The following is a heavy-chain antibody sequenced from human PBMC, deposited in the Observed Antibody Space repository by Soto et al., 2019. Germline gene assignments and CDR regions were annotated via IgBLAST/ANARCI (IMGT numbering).Heavy chain of an antibody. CDR1: GFTFSSYS. Sequence: PGGSLRLSCAASGFTFSSYSMNWVRQAPGKGLEWVSYISSSSSTIYYADSVKGRFTISRDNAKNSLYLQMNSLRDEDTAVYYCAREVKIQLWLLGNNGMDVWGQGTTVTVSS. J-gene: IGHJ6*02. V-gene: IGHV3-48*02. CDR2: ISSSSSTI. D-gene: IGHD5-18*01. CDR3: AREVKIQLWLLGNNGMDV.